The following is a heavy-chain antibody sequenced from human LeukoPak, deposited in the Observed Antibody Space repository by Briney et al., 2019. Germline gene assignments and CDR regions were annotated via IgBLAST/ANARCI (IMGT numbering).Heavy chain of an antibody. V-gene: IGHV1-18*01. CDR2: ISGYNGNT. CDR3: ARFGLGKHIEVAGIPFDI. D-gene: IGHD6-19*01. Sequence: ASVKVSCKASGYSFSSYGISWVRQAPGQGLEWMGWISGYNGNTHYAQKFQGRVTMTRDMSTSTAYMELRSLRSDDTALYYCARFGLGKHIEVAGIPFDIWGQGTMVTVSS. CDR1: GYSFSSYG. J-gene: IGHJ3*02.